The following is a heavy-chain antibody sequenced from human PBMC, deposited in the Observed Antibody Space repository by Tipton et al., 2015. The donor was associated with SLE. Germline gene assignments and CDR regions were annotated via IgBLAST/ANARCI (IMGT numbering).Heavy chain of an antibody. CDR3: TAGAGWLIDY. J-gene: IGHJ4*02. CDR2: IKQDGSDK. D-gene: IGHD5-24*01. CDR1: RFTFSSYW. Sequence: GSLRLSCAASRFTFSSYWMSWVRQAPGKGLEWVANIKQDGSDKYYVDSVEGRFTISRDNAKNSLYLQMNSLRVEDTAVYYCTAGAGWLIDYWGQGTLVTVSS. V-gene: IGHV3-7*01.